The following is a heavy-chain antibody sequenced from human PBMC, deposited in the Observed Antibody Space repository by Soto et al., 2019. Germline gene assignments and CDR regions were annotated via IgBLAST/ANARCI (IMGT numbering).Heavy chain of an antibody. D-gene: IGHD2-15*01. Sequence: ASVKVSCKASGYTFTGYYMHWVRQAPGQGLEWMGWINPNSGGTNYAQKFQGWVTMTRDTSISTAYMELNSLRAEDTAVYYCARAYSGRLPRRADYYFAMDVWGQGTTVTVSS. V-gene: IGHV1-2*04. CDR1: GYTFTGYY. CDR3: ARAYSGRLPRRADYYFAMDV. J-gene: IGHJ6*02. CDR2: INPNSGGT.